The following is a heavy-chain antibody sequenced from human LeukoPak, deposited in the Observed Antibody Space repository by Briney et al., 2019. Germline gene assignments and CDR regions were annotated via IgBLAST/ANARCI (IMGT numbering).Heavy chain of an antibody. CDR2: ISAYNGNT. Sequence: ASVKVSCKASGYTFTSYGISWVRQAPGQGLEWXXXISAYNGNTNYXXXLQXRVTMTTDTSTSTAYMELRSLRSDDTAVYYCARDTNYYDSRVFDYWGQGTLVTVSP. CDR1: GYTFTSYG. J-gene: IGHJ4*02. CDR3: ARDTNYYDSRVFDY. V-gene: IGHV1-18*01. D-gene: IGHD3-22*01.